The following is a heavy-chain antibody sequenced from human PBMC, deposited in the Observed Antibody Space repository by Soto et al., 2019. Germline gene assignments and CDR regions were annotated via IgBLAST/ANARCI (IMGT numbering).Heavy chain of an antibody. CDR2: IYWDDDK. CDR3: VRIFMITFGGVIVDY. V-gene: IGHV2-5*02. J-gene: IGHJ4*02. Sequence: QITLKESGPTLVKPTQTLTLTCTFSGFSLSTSGVGVGWIRQPPGKALEWLALIYWDDDKRYSPSLKSRLTITEDTSKNPVILTMTNMDPVDTAPYYCVRIFMITFGGVIVDYWGQGTLVTVSS. D-gene: IGHD3-16*02. CDR1: GFSLSTSGVG.